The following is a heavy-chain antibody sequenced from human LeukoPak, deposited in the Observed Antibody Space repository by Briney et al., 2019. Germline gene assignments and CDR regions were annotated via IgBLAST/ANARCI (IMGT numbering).Heavy chain of an antibody. CDR1: GFTVSSNY. V-gene: IGHV3-66*02. CDR2: IYSGGST. CDR3: ARDRGGVEFDY. J-gene: IGHJ4*02. D-gene: IGHD3-16*01. Sequence: GGSLRLSCAASGFTVSSNYMNWVRQAPGKGLEWVSVIYSGGSTYYADSVKGRFTISRDISKNTLYLQMNSLRAEDTAVYYCARDRGGVEFDYWGQGTLVTVSS.